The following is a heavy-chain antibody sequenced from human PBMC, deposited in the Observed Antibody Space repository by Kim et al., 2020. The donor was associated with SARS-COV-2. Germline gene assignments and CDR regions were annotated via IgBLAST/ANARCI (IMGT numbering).Heavy chain of an antibody. CDR3: ARECQYYDSSGYPTDAFDI. J-gene: IGHJ3*02. V-gene: IGHV1-3*01. CDR1: GYTFTSYA. Sequence: ASVKVSCKASGYTFTSYAMHWVRQAPGQRLEWMGWINAGNGNTKYSQKFQGRVTITRDTSASTAYMELSSLRSEDTAVYYCARECQYYDSSGYPTDAFDIWGQGTMVTVS. D-gene: IGHD3-22*01. CDR2: INAGNGNT.